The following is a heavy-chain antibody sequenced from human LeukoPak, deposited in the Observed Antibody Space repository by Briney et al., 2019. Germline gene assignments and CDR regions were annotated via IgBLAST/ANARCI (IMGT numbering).Heavy chain of an antibody. Sequence: GSLRLSCAASGFKFSDHYIDWVRQPPGKGLEWIGEINHSGSTNYNPSLKSRVTISVDTSKNQFSLKLSSVTAADTAVYYCARGGGYASPIGYWGQGALVTVSS. CDR3: ARGGGYASPIGY. D-gene: IGHD5-12*01. CDR1: GFKFSDHY. J-gene: IGHJ4*02. V-gene: IGHV4-34*01. CDR2: INHSGST.